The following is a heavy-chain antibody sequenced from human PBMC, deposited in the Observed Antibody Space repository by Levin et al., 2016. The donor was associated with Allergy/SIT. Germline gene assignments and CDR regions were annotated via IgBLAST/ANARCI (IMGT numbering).Heavy chain of an antibody. CDR1: GYTFTNYY. Sequence: ASVKVSCKASGYTFTNYYMHWVRQAPGQGLEWMGIINPSGGSTSYAQKFQGRVTMTRDTSTSTVYMELTSLRSEDTAVYYCARVLGYSTSSFWFDPWGQGTLVTVSS. CDR2: INPSGGST. J-gene: IGHJ5*02. CDR3: ARVLGYSTSSFWFDP. V-gene: IGHV1-46*01. D-gene: IGHD6-6*01.